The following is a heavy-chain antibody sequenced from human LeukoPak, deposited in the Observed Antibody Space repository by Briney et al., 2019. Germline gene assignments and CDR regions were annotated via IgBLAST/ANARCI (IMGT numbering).Heavy chain of an antibody. D-gene: IGHD3-10*01. J-gene: IGHJ5*02. Sequence: GGSLRLSCAASGFTFSSYGMHWVRQAPGKGLEWLAVISYDGSNKYYADSVKGRFTISRDNSKNTLYLQMNSLRAEDTAVYYCARDWGSGSGSYYQRGSYNWFDPWGQGTLVTVSS. CDR3: ARDWGSGSGSYYQRGSYNWFDP. CDR1: GFTFSSYG. V-gene: IGHV3-30*03. CDR2: ISYDGSNK.